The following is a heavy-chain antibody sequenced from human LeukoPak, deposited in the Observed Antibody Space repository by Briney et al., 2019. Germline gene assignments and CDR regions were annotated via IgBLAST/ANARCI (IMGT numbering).Heavy chain of an antibody. J-gene: IGHJ5*02. Sequence: GGSLRLSCAASGFTFSSYEMNWVRQAPGKGLEWVSYISSSGSTIYYADSVKGRFTISRDNAKNSLYLQMNSLRAEDTAVYYCARGYGGTSYGNWFDPWGQGTLVTVSS. CDR2: ISSSGSTI. CDR1: GFTFSSYE. V-gene: IGHV3-48*03. CDR3: ARGYGGTSYGNWFDP. D-gene: IGHD4-23*01.